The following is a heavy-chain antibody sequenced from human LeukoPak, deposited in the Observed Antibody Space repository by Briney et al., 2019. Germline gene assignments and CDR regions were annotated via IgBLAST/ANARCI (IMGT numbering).Heavy chain of an antibody. CDR1: GGSLSSYY. J-gene: IGHJ5*02. CDR2: IYYSGNT. Sequence: SETLSLTCTVSGGSLSSYYWSWIRQPPGKGLEWIGYIYYSGNTNYNPSLKSRVTISVDTSRNQFSLKLSSVTAADTAVYYCAGDGGAARPWFDPWGQGTLVTVSS. D-gene: IGHD6-6*01. V-gene: IGHV4-59*01. CDR3: AGDGGAARPWFDP.